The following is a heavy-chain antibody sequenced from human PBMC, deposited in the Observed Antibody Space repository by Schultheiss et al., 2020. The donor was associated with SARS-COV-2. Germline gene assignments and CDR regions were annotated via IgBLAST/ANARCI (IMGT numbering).Heavy chain of an antibody. J-gene: IGHJ4*02. CDR2: IYTSGST. CDR1: GGSISSYY. V-gene: IGHV4-4*07. CDR3: ARHKGLGSGYDPLDY. Sequence: SQTLSLTCTVSGGSISSYYWSWIRQPPGKGLEWIGRIYTSGSTNYNPSLKSRVSMSAETSKNQFSLKLSSVTAADTAVYYCARHKGLGSGYDPLDYWGQGTLVTVSS. D-gene: IGHD5-12*01.